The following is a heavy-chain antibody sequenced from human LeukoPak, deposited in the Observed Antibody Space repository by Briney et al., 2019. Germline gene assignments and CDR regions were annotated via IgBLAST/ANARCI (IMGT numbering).Heavy chain of an antibody. Sequence: PGRSLRLSCAASGFTFDDYAMHWVRQAPGEGLEWVSGISWNSGSIGYADSVKGRFTISRDNAKNSLYLQMNSLRAEDTALHYCAKDSSTAPSYFDYWGQGTLVTVSS. D-gene: IGHD5/OR15-5a*01. V-gene: IGHV3-9*01. J-gene: IGHJ4*02. CDR3: AKDSSTAPSYFDY. CDR1: GFTFDDYA. CDR2: ISWNSGSI.